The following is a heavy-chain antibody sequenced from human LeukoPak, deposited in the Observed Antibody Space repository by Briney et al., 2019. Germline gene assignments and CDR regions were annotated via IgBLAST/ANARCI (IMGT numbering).Heavy chain of an antibody. CDR2: LNLDGSDK. CDR1: GFTFSESW. Sequence: PGGSLRLSCVVSGFTFSESWMSWVRQAPGKGLGWVASLNLDGSDKYYVDSVKGRFTISRDNAMNSLYLQVDSLRVEDTAVYYCAKGKRYPDYWGQGTLVTVSS. J-gene: IGHJ4*02. CDR3: AKGKRYPDY. V-gene: IGHV3-7*03. D-gene: IGHD1-1*01.